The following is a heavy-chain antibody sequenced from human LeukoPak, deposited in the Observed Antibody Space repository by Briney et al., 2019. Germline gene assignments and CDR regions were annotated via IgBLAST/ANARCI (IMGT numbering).Heavy chain of an antibody. D-gene: IGHD4-23*01. Sequence: PSETLSLTCTVSGGSISSGGYYWSWIRQHPGKGLEWIGYIYYSGSTYYNPSPKSRVTISVDTSKNQFSLKLSSVTAADTAVYYCARDKTTVVTQVGNWYFDLWGRGTLVTVSS. J-gene: IGHJ2*01. CDR2: IYYSGST. CDR1: GGSISSGGYY. V-gene: IGHV4-31*03. CDR3: ARDKTTVVTQVGNWYFDL.